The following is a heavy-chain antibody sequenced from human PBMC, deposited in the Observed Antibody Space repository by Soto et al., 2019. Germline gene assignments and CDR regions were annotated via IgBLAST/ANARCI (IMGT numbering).Heavy chain of an antibody. Sequence: QVQLVQSGAEVKKPGSSVKVSCKASGATFSSYAISWVRQAPGQGLEWMGGIIPIFGTANSAQKFQGRVMMTADEFTGEAYTELSSLRFGDMAVYYCARLGYCSGGSCLGYYWDYWGQGTLVTVSS. D-gene: IGHD2-15*01. V-gene: IGHV1-69*01. CDR1: GATFSSYA. J-gene: IGHJ4*02. CDR2: IIPIFGTA. CDR3: ARLGYCSGGSCLGYYWDY.